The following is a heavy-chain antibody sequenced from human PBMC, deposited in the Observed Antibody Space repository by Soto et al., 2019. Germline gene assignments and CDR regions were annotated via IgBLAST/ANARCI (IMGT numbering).Heavy chain of an antibody. CDR3: GVRSRTGASGLRFDY. J-gene: IGHJ4*02. V-gene: IGHV1-69*02. CDR1: GGTFSSYT. D-gene: IGHD5-12*01. Sequence: SGKVSCKASGGTFSSYTISWVRQAPGQGLEWMGRIIPILGIANYAQKFQGRVTITADKSTSTAYMELSSLRSEDTAVYYCGVRSRTGASGLRFDYWGQGTLVTVSS. CDR2: IIPILGIA.